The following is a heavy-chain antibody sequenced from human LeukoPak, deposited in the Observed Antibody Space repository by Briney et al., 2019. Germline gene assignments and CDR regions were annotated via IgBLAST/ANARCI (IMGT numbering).Heavy chain of an antibody. CDR2: MSPNSGNT. Sequence: ASVKVSCKASGYTFTSYDINWVRQATGQGLEWMGWMSPNSGNTGYAQKFQGRVTMTRNTSISTAYMELSSLRSEDTAVYYCASGIVGAWYYFDYWGQGTLVTVSS. CDR3: ASGIVGAWYYFDY. J-gene: IGHJ4*02. D-gene: IGHD1-26*01. CDR1: GYTFTSYD. V-gene: IGHV1-8*01.